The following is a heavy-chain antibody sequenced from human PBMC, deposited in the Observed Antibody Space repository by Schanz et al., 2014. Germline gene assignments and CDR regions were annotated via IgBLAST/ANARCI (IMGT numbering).Heavy chain of an antibody. CDR1: GFTFSVFA. D-gene: IGHD6-13*01. CDR3: ASSGAGYSSSWDFDY. CDR2: ITNKPNNYNT. V-gene: IGHV3-72*01. Sequence: VQLLESGGGLVQPGGSLRLSCAASGFTFSVFAMNWVRQAPGRGLEWVGRITNKPNNYNTEYAASVKGRFTISRDDSRNSLYLQMSSLKTEDTAVYYCASSGAGYSSSWDFDYWGQGTLVTVSS. J-gene: IGHJ4*02.